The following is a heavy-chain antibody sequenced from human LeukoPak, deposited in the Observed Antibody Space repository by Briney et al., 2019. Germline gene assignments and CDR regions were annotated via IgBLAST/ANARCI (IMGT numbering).Heavy chain of an antibody. Sequence: GGSLRLSCAASGFTFSDYYMSWVRQAPGKGLEWVAVIWYDGSNKYYADSVKGRFTISRDNSKNTLYLQMNSLRAEDTAVYYCATGNGYCSSTSCYRWGAFDIWGQGTMVTVSS. CDR3: ATGNGYCSSTSCYRWGAFDI. CDR2: IWYDGSNK. V-gene: IGHV3-33*08. D-gene: IGHD2-2*02. J-gene: IGHJ3*02. CDR1: GFTFSDYY.